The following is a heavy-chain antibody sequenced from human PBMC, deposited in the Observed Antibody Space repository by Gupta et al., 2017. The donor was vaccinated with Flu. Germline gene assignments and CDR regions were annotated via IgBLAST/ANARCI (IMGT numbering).Heavy chain of an antibody. CDR1: GYTFTSYA. CDR2: INAGNGNT. CDR3: ARPPYYYDSSGYLDY. D-gene: IGHD3-22*01. V-gene: IGHV1-3*01. Sequence: QVQLVQSGAEVKKPGASVKVSCKASGYTFTSYAMHWVRQAPGQRLEWMGWINAGNGNTKYSQKFQGRVTITRDTSASTAYMELSSLRSEDTAVYYCARPPYYYDSSGYLDYWGQGTLVTVSS. J-gene: IGHJ4*02.